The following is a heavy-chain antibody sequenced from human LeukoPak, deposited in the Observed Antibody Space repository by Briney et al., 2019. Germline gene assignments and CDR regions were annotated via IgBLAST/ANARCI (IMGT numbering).Heavy chain of an antibody. CDR1: GGSISSYY. CDR2: IYYSGST. Sequence: SETLSLTCTVSGGSISSYYWSWIRQPPGKGLEWIGYIYYSGSTNYNPSLKSRVTISVDTSKNQFSLKLSSVTAADTAVYYCARVNGRSTSFYWFDPWGQGTLVTVSS. CDR3: ARVNGRSTSFYWFDP. V-gene: IGHV4-59*01. D-gene: IGHD2-2*01. J-gene: IGHJ5*02.